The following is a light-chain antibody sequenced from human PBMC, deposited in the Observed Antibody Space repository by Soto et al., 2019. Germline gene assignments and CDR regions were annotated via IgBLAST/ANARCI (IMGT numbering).Light chain of an antibody. Sequence: DIQMTQSPSTLSGSVGDRVTITCRASQTISSWLAWYQQKPGKAPKFLIYAASTLQSGVPSRFSGSGSGTDFTLTISSLQPEDFATYYCQQSYSTPITFGQGTRLENK. CDR3: QQSYSTPIT. J-gene: IGKJ5*01. CDR1: QTISSW. V-gene: IGKV1-39*01. CDR2: AAS.